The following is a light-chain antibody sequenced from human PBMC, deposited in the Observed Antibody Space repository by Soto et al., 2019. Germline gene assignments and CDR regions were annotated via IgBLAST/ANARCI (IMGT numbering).Light chain of an antibody. CDR1: SSNIGAGYD. CDR2: GYN. V-gene: IGLV1-40*01. J-gene: IGLJ2*01. Sequence: QSVLTQPPSVSGAPGQRVTISCTGKSSNIGAGYDVHWYQQLPGTAPKILIYGYNNRPSGVPDRFSGSKSGTSASLAITDLQAEDEADYYCQSYDTSLRVVFGGGTKLTAL. CDR3: QSYDTSLRVV.